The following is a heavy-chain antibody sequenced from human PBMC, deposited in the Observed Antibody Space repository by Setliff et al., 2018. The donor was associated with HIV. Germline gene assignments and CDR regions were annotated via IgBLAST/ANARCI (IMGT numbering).Heavy chain of an antibody. Sequence: GESLKISCAASGYTFSSYWMAWVRQCPGKGLEWVANIQQHGSEIHYVASVEGRFTISRDNAKNSLYLQMNSLRAEDTAVYYCANMQWASYAWYSFDYWGQGALVTVSS. CDR2: IQQHGSEI. J-gene: IGHJ4*02. CDR1: GYTFSSYW. D-gene: IGHD2-2*01. CDR3: ANMQWASYAWYSFDY. V-gene: IGHV3-7*05.